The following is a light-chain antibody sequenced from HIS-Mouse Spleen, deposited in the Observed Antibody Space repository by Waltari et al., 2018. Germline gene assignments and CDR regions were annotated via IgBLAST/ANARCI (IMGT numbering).Light chain of an antibody. CDR1: SSDVGGYNY. CDR2: DVS. J-gene: IGLJ2*01. V-gene: IGLV2-14*03. Sequence: QSALTQPASVSGSPGQSITISCTGTSSDVGGYNYVSWYQQHPGKAPKLLIYDVSNRPSGVSNRLSGSKSGNTASLTISGLHAEDEADYYCSSYTSSSFNVVFGGGTKLTVL. CDR3: SSYTSSSFNVV.